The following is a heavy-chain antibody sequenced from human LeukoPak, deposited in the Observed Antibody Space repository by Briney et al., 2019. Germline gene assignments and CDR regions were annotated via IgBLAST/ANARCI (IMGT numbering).Heavy chain of an antibody. J-gene: IGHJ4*02. CDR2: MSHDGSKK. Sequence: GGSLRLSCAASGFTLSDYRMHWVRQAPDEGLEWVAIMSHDGSKKDYGDSVKGRFTISRDSSKNTLYLQMDTLRAGDTAVYYCARASDYCNSDCYIDYWGQGTLVTVSS. D-gene: IGHD2/OR15-2a*01. CDR3: ARASDYCNSDCYIDY. V-gene: IGHV3-30*01. CDR1: GFTLSDYR.